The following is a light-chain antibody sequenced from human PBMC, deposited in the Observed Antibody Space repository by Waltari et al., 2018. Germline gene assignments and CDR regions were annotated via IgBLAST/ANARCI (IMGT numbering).Light chain of an antibody. Sequence: QSALAQPASVSGSPGQSITISCTGTANDIGGYNYVSWYQQHPGLAPKPMIYDVSNRPSGVSNRFSGSKSGNTASLTISGLQAEDEADYYCSSYTSSSTYVLFGGGTKLTVL. CDR2: DVS. J-gene: IGLJ2*01. V-gene: IGLV2-14*03. CDR3: SSYTSSSTYVL. CDR1: ANDIGGYNY.